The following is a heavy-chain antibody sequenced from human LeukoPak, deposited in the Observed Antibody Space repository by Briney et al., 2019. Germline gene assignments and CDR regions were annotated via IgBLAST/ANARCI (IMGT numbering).Heavy chain of an antibody. V-gene: IGHV4-59*01. CDR2: IYYSGST. D-gene: IGHD3-22*01. CDR3: ASVTGYYFPDY. CDR1: GSSISSYY. J-gene: IGHJ4*02. Sequence: SETLSLTCTVSGSSISSYYWSWIRQPPGKGLEWIGYIYYSGSTNYNPSLKSRVTISVDTSKNQFSLKLSSVTAADTAVYYCASVTGYYFPDYWGQGTLVTVSS.